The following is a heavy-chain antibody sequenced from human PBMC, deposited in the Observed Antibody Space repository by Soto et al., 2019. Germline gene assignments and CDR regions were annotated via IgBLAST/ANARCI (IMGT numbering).Heavy chain of an antibody. Sequence: QVQLVQSGAEVKKPGSSVKVSCKASVGTFSSYAISWVRQAPGQGLEWMGGIIPIFGTANYAQKFQGRVTITADESTSTAYMELSSLRSEDTAVYYCARVRGYYDILTGYFDYWGQGTLVTVSS. CDR1: VGTFSSYA. D-gene: IGHD3-9*01. J-gene: IGHJ4*02. V-gene: IGHV1-69*12. CDR3: ARVRGYYDILTGYFDY. CDR2: IIPIFGTA.